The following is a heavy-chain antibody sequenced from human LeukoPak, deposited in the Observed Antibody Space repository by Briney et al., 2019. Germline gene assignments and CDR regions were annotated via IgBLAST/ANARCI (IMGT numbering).Heavy chain of an antibody. CDR3: ARAWGDDYGDLHFDY. V-gene: IGHV3-30-3*01. CDR2: ISYDGSNK. CDR1: GFTFSSYA. Sequence: GGSLRLSCAASGFTFSSYAMHWVRQAPGKGLEWVAVISYDGSNKYYADSVKGRLTISRDNSKNTLYLQMNSLRAEDTAVYYCARAWGDDYGDLHFDYWGQGTLVTVSS. D-gene: IGHD4-17*01. J-gene: IGHJ4*02.